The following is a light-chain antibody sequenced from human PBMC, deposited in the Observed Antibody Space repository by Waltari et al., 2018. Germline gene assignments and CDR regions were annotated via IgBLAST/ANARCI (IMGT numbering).Light chain of an antibody. CDR1: QSVSRSS. V-gene: IGKV3-20*01. CDR2: VAS. J-gene: IGKJ1*01. Sequence: ENVLTQSPGTLSLSPGERATLSCRASQSVSRSSLAWYQQRPGQAPTLLIFVASTRATGIPDRFSGSGSGTDFTLTISRLEPEDFAMYYCHQYGSFPQTFGPGTKVEIK. CDR3: HQYGSFPQT.